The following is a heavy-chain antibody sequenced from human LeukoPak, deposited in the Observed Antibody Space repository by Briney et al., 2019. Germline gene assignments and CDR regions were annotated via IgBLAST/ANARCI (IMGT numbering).Heavy chain of an antibody. V-gene: IGHV3-21*01. CDR3: ARGGPSAFDI. D-gene: IGHD3-16*01. Sequence: GGSLRLSCAASGFTLSSYSMNRVRQAPGKGLEWVSSISSSSSYIYYADSVKGRFTISSDNAKNSLYLQMNSLRAEDTAVYYCARGGPSAFDIWGQGTMVTVSS. CDR2: ISSSSSYI. CDR1: GFTLSSYS. J-gene: IGHJ3*02.